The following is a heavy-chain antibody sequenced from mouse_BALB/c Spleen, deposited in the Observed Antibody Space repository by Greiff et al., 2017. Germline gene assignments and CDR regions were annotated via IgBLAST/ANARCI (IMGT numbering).Heavy chain of an antibody. V-gene: IGHV1-14*01. CDR3: TRSITTVVAPYWYFDV. Sequence: EVQLQQSGPELVKPGASVKMSCKASGYTFTSYVMHWVKQKPGQGLEWIGYINPYNDGTKYNEKFKGKATLTSDKSSSTAYMQLSSPTSEDSAVYYCTRSITTVVAPYWYFDVWGAGTTVTVSS. CDR2: INPYNDGT. J-gene: IGHJ1*01. D-gene: IGHD1-1*01. CDR1: GYTFTSYV.